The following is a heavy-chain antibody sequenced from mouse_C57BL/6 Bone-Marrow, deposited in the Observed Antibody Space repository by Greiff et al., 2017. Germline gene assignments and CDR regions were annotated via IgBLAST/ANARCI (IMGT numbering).Heavy chain of an antibody. CDR2: IRLKSDNYAT. V-gene: IGHV6-3*01. CDR1: GFTFSNYW. D-gene: IGHD1-1*01. J-gene: IGHJ4*01. Sequence: EVKVEESGGGLVQPGGSMKLSCVASGFTFSNYWMNWVRQSPEKGLEWVAQIRLKSDNYATHYAESVKGRFTISRDDSKSSVYLQMNNLRAEDTGIYYCTADLRYYAMDYWGQGTSVTVSS. CDR3: TADLRYYAMDY.